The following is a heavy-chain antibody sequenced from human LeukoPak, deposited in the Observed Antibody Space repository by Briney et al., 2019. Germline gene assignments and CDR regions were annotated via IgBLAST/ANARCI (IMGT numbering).Heavy chain of an antibody. V-gene: IGHV4-59*08. CDR2: IYYSGST. CDR1: GGSISSYY. CDR3: ASYDCGGDCHFDY. J-gene: IGHJ4*02. Sequence: PSETLSLTCTVSGGSISSYYWSWIRQPPGKGLEWIGYIYYSGSTNYNPSLKSRVTISVDTSKNQFSLKLSSVTAADTAVYYCASYDCGGDCHFDYWGQGTLVTVSS. D-gene: IGHD2-21*02.